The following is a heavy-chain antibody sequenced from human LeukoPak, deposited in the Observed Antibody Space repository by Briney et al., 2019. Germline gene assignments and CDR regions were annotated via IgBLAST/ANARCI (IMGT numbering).Heavy chain of an antibody. CDR3: ARDRAYGDYYFDY. CDR1: GGSISSYY. D-gene: IGHD4-17*01. J-gene: IGHJ4*02. V-gene: IGHV4-59*01. Sequence: SETLSLTCTVSGGSISSYYWTWIRQPPGKGLEWIGSIYYSGSTNYNPSLKSRVTISVDTSKNQFSLKLSSVTAADTALYYCARDRAYGDYYFDYWGQGTLVTVSS. CDR2: IYYSGST.